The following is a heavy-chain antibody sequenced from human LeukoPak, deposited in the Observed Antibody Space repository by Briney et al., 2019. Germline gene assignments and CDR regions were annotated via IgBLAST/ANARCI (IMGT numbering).Heavy chain of an antibody. CDR3: TKRGAYGSGRSYFFEF. J-gene: IGHJ4*02. D-gene: IGHD2-15*01. CDR1: GFTFSSYG. V-gene: IGHV3-23*01. CDR2: LSDSGGDT. Sequence: GGSLRLSCAASGFTFSSYGMHWVRQATGKGLEWVSSLSDSGGDTFYANSVKGRFAISRDNFRNTLYPQMNSLRAEDTAVYYCTKRGAYGSGRSYFFEFWGQGALVTVSS.